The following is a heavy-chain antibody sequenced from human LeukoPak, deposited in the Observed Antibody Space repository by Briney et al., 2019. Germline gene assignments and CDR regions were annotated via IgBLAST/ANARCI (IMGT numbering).Heavy chain of an antibody. D-gene: IGHD6-19*01. CDR1: GVSITSHY. J-gene: IGHJ4*02. Sequence: SETLSLTCTVSGVSITSHYWSWIRQPAGKGLEWIGRIYTSGSTNYNPSLKSRATISIDTSKNQFSLKLSSVTAADTAVYYCARDYTLYRSGWFLDYWGQGTVVTVSS. CDR2: IYTSGST. CDR3: ARDYTLYRSGWFLDY. V-gene: IGHV4-4*07.